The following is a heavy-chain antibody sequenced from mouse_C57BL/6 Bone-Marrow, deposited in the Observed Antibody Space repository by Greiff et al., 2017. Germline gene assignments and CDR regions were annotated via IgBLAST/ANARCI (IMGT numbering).Heavy chain of an antibody. Sequence: VQLQQSGAELVRPGTSVKMSCKASGYNFTNYWIGWAKQRPGHGLEWIGDIYPGGGYTNYNAKFKGKATLTADTSSSTAYMQFSSLTSEDSAIYYCAREGGDGDFQFAYWGQGTLVTVSA. D-gene: IGHD2-13*01. J-gene: IGHJ3*01. CDR3: AREGGDGDFQFAY. CDR2: IYPGGGYT. CDR1: GYNFTNYW. V-gene: IGHV1-63*01.